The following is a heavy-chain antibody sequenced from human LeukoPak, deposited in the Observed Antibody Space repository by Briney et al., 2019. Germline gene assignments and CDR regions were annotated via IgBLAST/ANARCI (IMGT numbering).Heavy chain of an antibody. V-gene: IGHV1-18*04. J-gene: IGHJ3*02. D-gene: IGHD3-10*01. CDR2: ISAYNGNT. CDR1: GYTFTSYG. Sequence: ASVKVSCKASGYTFTSYGISWVRQAAGQGLEGMGWISAYNGNTNYAQKFQGRVTMTTDTSTSTAYMELRSLRSADTAVYYCARELTMVRGVTLLGDAFDIWGPGKMVTVSS. CDR3: ARELTMVRGVTLLGDAFDI.